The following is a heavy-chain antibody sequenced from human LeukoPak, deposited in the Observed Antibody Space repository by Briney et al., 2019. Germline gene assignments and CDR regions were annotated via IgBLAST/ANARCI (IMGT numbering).Heavy chain of an antibody. V-gene: IGHV4-34*01. J-gene: IGHJ4*02. D-gene: IGHD3-10*01. CDR1: GGSLSGYS. CDR2: LNESGGT. CDR3: ARFWNYYGSGSYYNPRKYYFDF. Sequence: SETLSLTCSVYGGSLSGYSWSWIRQSPGKGLEWLGQLNESGGTNYNPSLKSRITMSVDTSKNQFSLKLTSVTAADTAVYYCARFWNYYGSGSYYNPRKYYFDFWGQGIQVTVSS.